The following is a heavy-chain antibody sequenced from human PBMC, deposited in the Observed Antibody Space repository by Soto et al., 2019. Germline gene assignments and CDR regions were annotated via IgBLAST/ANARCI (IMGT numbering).Heavy chain of an antibody. D-gene: IGHD1-26*01. CDR2: IHNSVST. V-gene: IGHV4-30-4*01. Sequence: QVQLQESGPGLVKPSQTLSLTCTVSGGSISSGDYYWSWIRQPPGKGLEWIAYIHNSVSTHYNPSLKSRVTIAVDTSKNQFSLKLSSVTAADTAVYYCARSRYSGSYFFDYWGQGILVTVSS. J-gene: IGHJ4*02. CDR1: GGSISSGDYY. CDR3: ARSRYSGSYFFDY.